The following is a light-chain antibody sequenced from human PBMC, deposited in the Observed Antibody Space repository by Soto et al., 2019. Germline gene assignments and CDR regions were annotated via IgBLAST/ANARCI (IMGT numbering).Light chain of an antibody. V-gene: IGKV1-39*01. Sequence: DIQITQSPSSLSAAVGDRVTITCRASQSVMKFLNWYQHKPGEAPKLLIYAASRLQSGVPSRFSGSGSATDFTLVISSFQPEDFATYYCQQSYRTPHTFGQGTKVEI. CDR3: QQSYRTPHT. J-gene: IGKJ1*01. CDR1: QSVMKF. CDR2: AAS.